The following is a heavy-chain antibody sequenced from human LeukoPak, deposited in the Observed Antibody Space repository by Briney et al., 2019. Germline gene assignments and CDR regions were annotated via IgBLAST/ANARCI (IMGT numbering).Heavy chain of an antibody. CDR3: AGERGEEYSSGWYKRNYFDN. Sequence: SQTLSLTCTVSGGSISSGGHYWSWIRQPAGKGLEYLGRISSTGSTNYNPSLRSRVTISADTSKNHFSLKLTSVTGADTAVYYCAGERGEEYSSGWYKRNYFDNWGQGIRVTVSS. V-gene: IGHV4-61*02. CDR1: GGSISSGGHY. CDR2: ISSTGST. D-gene: IGHD6-19*01. J-gene: IGHJ4*02.